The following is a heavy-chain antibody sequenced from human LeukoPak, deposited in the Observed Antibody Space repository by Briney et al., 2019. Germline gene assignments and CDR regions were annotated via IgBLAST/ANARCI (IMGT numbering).Heavy chain of an antibody. Sequence: SETLSLTCAVYGGSFSGYYWSWIRQPPGEGLEWIGYIYYSGSTYYNPSLKSRVTISVDTSKNQFSLKLSSVTAADTAVYYCAREAPLRYCSGGSCYSFDYWGQGTLVTVSS. V-gene: IGHV4-34*01. CDR2: IYYSGST. CDR1: GGSFSGYY. J-gene: IGHJ4*02. D-gene: IGHD2-15*01. CDR3: AREAPLRYCSGGSCYSFDY.